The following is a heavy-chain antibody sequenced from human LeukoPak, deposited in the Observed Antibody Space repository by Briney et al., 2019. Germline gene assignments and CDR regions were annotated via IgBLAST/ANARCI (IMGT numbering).Heavy chain of an antibody. CDR2: ISYDGSNK. CDR1: GFTFSSYA. D-gene: IGHD3-10*01. V-gene: IGHV3-30*04. CDR3: ARNYYGSGSYYTPGY. Sequence: GGSLRLSCAASGFTFSSYAMHCVRQAPGKGLEWVAVISYDGSNKYYADSVKGRFTISRDNSKNTLYLQMNSLRAEDTAVYYCARNYYGSGSYYTPGYWGQGTLVTVSS. J-gene: IGHJ4*02.